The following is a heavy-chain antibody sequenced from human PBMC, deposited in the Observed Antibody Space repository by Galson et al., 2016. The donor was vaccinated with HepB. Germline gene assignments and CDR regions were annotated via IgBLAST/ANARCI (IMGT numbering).Heavy chain of an antibody. CDR3: VKSIYLGRGFVA. V-gene: IGHV6-1*01. J-gene: IGHJ4*02. D-gene: IGHD2-2*02. Sequence: CAISGDSVSNNIDGWNWIRQSPSRGLEWLGRTYYRSEWRQDYALSVRSRISINPDTSKNQFSLHLTSVTPEDTAVYYCVKSIYLGRGFVAWGQGTLVTVSS. CDR2: TYYRSEWRQ. CDR1: GDSVSNNIDG.